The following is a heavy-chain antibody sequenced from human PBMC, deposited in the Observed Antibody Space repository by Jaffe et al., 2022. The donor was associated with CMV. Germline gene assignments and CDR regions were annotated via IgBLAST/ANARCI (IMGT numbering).Heavy chain of an antibody. Sequence: QVQLVQSGAEVKKPGSSVKVSCKASGGTFSSYAISWVRQAPGQGLEWMGRIIPILGIANYAQKFQGRVTITADKSTSTAYMELSSLRSEDTAVYYCARDNVGEWLVPGKPLNWGQGTLVTVSS. CDR2: IIPILGIA. CDR1: GGTFSSYA. D-gene: IGHD6-19*01. J-gene: IGHJ4*02. V-gene: IGHV1-69*09. CDR3: ARDNVGEWLVPGKPLN.